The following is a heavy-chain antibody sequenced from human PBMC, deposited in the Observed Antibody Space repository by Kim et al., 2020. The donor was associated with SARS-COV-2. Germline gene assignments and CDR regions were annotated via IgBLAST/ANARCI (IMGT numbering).Heavy chain of an antibody. Sequence: SETLSLTCAVYGGSFSGYYWSWIRQPPGKGLEWIGEINHSGSTNYNPSLKSRVTISVDTSKNQFSLKLSSVTAADTAVYYCSRGLNSGYHIDVWGKGTTV. J-gene: IGHJ6*03. CDR2: INHSGST. CDR3: SRGLNSGYHIDV. D-gene: IGHD1-20*01. V-gene: IGHV4-34*01. CDR1: GGSFSGYY.